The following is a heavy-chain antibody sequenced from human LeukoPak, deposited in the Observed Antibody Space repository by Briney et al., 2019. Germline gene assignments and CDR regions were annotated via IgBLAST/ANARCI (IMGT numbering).Heavy chain of an antibody. CDR2: ISGTGGCT. Sequence: GGSLRLSCAASGFTFSNYVISWVRQAPGKGLEWVSAISGTGGCTYYADSVKGRFTIARDNSKNTLYLQMNSLRAEDTAVYYCAKESGGYYVDWFDPWGQGTLVTVSS. J-gene: IGHJ5*02. CDR3: AKESGGYYVDWFDP. D-gene: IGHD1-26*01. CDR1: GFTFSNYV. V-gene: IGHV3-23*01.